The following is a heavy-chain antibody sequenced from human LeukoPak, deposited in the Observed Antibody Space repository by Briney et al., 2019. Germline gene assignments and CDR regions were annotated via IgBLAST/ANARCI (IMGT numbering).Heavy chain of an antibody. CDR1: GGSISSSSYY. Sequence: SETLSLTCTVSGGSISSSSYYWGWIRQPPGKGLEWIGSIYYSGSTYYNPSLKSRVTISVDTSKNQFSLKLSSVTAADTAVYYCARLRGRFAPDPWGQGTLVTVSS. D-gene: IGHD3-16*01. J-gene: IGHJ5*02. CDR3: ARLRGRFAPDP. V-gene: IGHV4-39*07. CDR2: IYYSGST.